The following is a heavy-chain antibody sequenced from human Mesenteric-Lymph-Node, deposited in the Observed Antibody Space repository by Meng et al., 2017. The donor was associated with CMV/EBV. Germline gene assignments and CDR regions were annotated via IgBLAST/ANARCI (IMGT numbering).Heavy chain of an antibody. CDR3: ARVRYCSSTSCYPEFQH. Sequence: TFRSYAISWVRQAPGQGLEWMGGIIPIFGTANCAQKFQGRVTITTDESTSTAYMELSSLRSEDTAVYYCARVRYCSSTSCYPEFQHWGQGTLVTVSS. V-gene: IGHV1-69*05. J-gene: IGHJ1*01. CDR1: TFRSYA. CDR2: IIPIFGTA. D-gene: IGHD2-2*01.